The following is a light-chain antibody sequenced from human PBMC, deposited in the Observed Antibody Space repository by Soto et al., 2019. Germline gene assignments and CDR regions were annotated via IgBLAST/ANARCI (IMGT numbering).Light chain of an antibody. J-gene: IGKJ1*01. Sequence: DIQMTQSPSTLSASVGDGVTITCRASQSINSWLAWYQQKPGKAPKLLIYKASSLESGVPSRFSGSGSRTEFTLTISSLQPDDFATYYCQQYHSYETFGQGTKVEI. CDR3: QQYHSYET. CDR1: QSINSW. CDR2: KAS. V-gene: IGKV1-5*03.